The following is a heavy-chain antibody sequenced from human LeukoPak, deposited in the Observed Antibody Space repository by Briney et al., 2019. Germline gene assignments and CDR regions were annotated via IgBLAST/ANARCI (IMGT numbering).Heavy chain of an antibody. CDR2: IDPHSGDT. CDR3: ARRSGSSFFDY. V-gene: IGHV1-2*02. CDR1: GYTFTGYY. J-gene: IGHJ4*02. D-gene: IGHD3-10*01. Sequence: GASVKVSCKASGYTFTGYYMHWVRQAPGQGLEYMGWIDPHSGDTNYAQKLQGRVTVTRDTSISTAFMEVKRLRSDDTAVYFCARRSGSSFFDYWGQGTLVTVSS.